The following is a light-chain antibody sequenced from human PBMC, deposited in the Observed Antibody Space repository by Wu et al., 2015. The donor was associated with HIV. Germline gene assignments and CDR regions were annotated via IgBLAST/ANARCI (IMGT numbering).Light chain of an antibody. CDR1: QSISNY. Sequence: DIRMTQSPSSLSASVGDRVTITCRASQSISNYLNWYQQKPGKAPKLLIYATSTLQSGVPSKFSGSGSGTDFTLTISSLQPGDVATYYCQQYDTSSRTFGQGTKVEI. CDR2: ATS. V-gene: IGKV1-39*01. CDR3: QQYDTSSRT. J-gene: IGKJ1*01.